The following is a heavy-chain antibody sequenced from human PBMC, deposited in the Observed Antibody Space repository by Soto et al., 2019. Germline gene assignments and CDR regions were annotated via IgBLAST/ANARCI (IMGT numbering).Heavy chain of an antibody. CDR2: IYYSGST. CDR3: AREALYGHYGIDY. CDR1: GGSISNGGYC. J-gene: IGHJ4*02. D-gene: IGHD4-17*01. Sequence: SETLSLTCTVSGGSISNGGYCWSWIRQHPGKSLEWIGYIYYSGSTYYNPSLKSRVTISVDTSKNQFSLKLSSVTAADTAVYYCAREALYGHYGIDYWGQGTLVTVSS. V-gene: IGHV4-31*03.